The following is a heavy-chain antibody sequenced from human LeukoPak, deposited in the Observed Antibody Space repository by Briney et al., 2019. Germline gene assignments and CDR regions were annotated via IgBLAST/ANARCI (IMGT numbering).Heavy chain of an antibody. J-gene: IGHJ4*02. CDR2: INPSGGST. Sequence: ASVTVSCKASGYTFTSYYMHWVRQAPGQGLGWMGIINPSGGSTSYAQKFQGRVTMTRDTSTSTVYMELSSLRSEDTAVYYCARATEQSDIDYWGQGTLGTVSS. CDR1: GYTFTSYY. V-gene: IGHV1-46*01. CDR3: ARATEQSDIDY. D-gene: IGHD6-19*01.